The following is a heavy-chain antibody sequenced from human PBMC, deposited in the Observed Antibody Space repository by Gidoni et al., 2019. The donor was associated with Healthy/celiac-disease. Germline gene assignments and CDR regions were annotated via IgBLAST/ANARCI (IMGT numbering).Heavy chain of an antibody. J-gene: IGHJ4*02. CDR2: ISGSGGST. CDR1: GFTFSSYA. V-gene: IGHV3-23*01. Sequence: EVQLLESGGGLVRPGGSLRLSWSASGFTFSSYAMIWVRQAPGKGLEWVSAISGSGGSTYYADSVKGRFTISRDNSKNTLYLQMNSLRAEDTAVYYCAKGTGDYVGIGDYWGQGTLVTVSS. CDR3: AKGTGDYVGIGDY. D-gene: IGHD4-17*01.